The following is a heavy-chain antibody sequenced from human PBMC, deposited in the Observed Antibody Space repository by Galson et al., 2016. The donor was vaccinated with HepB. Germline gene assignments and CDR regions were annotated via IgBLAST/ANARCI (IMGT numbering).Heavy chain of an antibody. D-gene: IGHD3-3*01. V-gene: IGHV3-30*18. CDR1: GFTFSSYG. J-gene: IGHJ6*02. Sequence: SLRLSCAASGFTFSSYGMHWVRQAPGKGLEWVAVISYDGSNKYYADSVKGRFTVSRDNSKNTLYLQMNSLRAEDTAVYYCAKDLRDYDFWSGYWDSYYYYGMDVWGQGTTVTVSS. CDR2: ISYDGSNK. CDR3: AKDLRDYDFWSGYWDSYYYYGMDV.